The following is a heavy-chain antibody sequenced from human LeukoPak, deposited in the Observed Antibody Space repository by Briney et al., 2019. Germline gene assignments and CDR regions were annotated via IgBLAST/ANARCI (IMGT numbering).Heavy chain of an antibody. D-gene: IGHD3-10*02. Sequence: GGSLRLSCAASGFTFSNYGMNWVRQAPGKGLEWVSAISGSGHNTYYADSVKGRFTTSRDNAKNSLYLQMNSLRAEDTAVYYCAELGITMIGGVWGKGTTVTISS. CDR1: GFTFSNYG. V-gene: IGHV3-23*01. J-gene: IGHJ6*04. CDR2: ISGSGHNT. CDR3: AELGITMIGGV.